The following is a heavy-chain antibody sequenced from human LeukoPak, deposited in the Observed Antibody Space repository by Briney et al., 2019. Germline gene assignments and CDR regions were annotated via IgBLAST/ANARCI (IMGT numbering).Heavy chain of an antibody. D-gene: IGHD3-9*01. CDR1: GYTFTSYA. CDR2: IYAGNGNT. V-gene: IGHV1-3*01. Sequence: ASVKVSCKASGYTFTSYAMHWVRQAPGQRLEWMGWIYAGNGNTKYSQKFQGRVTITRDTSASTAYMELSSLRSEDTAVYYCAGDYDILTGYYNFDYWGQGTLVTVSS. CDR3: AGDYDILTGYYNFDY. J-gene: IGHJ4*02.